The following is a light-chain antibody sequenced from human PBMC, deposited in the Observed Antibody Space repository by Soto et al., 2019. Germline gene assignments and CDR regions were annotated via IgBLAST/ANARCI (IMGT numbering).Light chain of an antibody. Sequence: ERVMTQSPATLSVSPGERATLSCRASQSVSSNLAWYQQKPGQAPRLLIYDASTRATGIPARFSGSGSGTEFTLTISSLQFEDFAVYYCQQYNNWPTFGGGTKVEIK. CDR3: QQYNNWPT. CDR2: DAS. V-gene: IGKV3-15*01. CDR1: QSVSSN. J-gene: IGKJ4*01.